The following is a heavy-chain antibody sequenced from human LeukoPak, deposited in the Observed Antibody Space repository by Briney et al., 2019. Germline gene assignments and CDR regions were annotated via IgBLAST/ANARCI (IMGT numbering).Heavy chain of an antibody. J-gene: IGHJ4*02. Sequence: GGSLRLSCADSGFTFSSYSMNWVRQAPGKGLEWVSSITSSSTYIFYADSVRGRFTISRDNSKNTLYLQMNSLRAEDTAVYYCAKGASNHCTNGVCRPLYWGQGTLVTVSS. CDR1: GFTFSSYS. D-gene: IGHD2-8*01. V-gene: IGHV3-21*04. CDR3: AKGASNHCTNGVCRPLY. CDR2: ITSSSTYI.